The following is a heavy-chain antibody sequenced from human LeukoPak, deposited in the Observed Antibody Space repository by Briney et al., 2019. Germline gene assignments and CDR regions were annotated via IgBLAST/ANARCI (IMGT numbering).Heavy chain of an antibody. CDR2: IHHSGIT. J-gene: IGHJ3*01. CDR1: GGSISNGNW. V-gene: IGHV4-4*02. Sequence: PSGTLSLTCAVSGGSISNGNWWSWVRQSPGKGLEWIGEIHHSGITNYNPSLKSRVTISVDKSKNQFSLKLSSVTAADTAIYYCVRDIELSTWGLGTMVTVSS. D-gene: IGHD3-16*02. CDR3: VRDIELST.